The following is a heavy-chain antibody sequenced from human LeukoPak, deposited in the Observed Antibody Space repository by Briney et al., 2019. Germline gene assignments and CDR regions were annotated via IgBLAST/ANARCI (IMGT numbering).Heavy chain of an antibody. J-gene: IGHJ6*02. CDR3: ARGRYSSSINSMDV. D-gene: IGHD6-6*01. V-gene: IGHV1-69*13. Sequence: SVTVSCTASGGTFSSYTISWVRQAPGQGLEWMGGIIPIFGTANYAQKFQGRVTITADESTSTAYMELSSLRSEDTAVYYCARGRYSSSINSMDVWGQGTTVTVSS. CDR1: GGTFSSYT. CDR2: IIPIFGTA.